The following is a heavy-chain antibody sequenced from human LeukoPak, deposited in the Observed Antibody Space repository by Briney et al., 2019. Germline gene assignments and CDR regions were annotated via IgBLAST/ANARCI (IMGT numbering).Heavy chain of an antibody. CDR2: IDPSDSYT. V-gene: IGHV5-10-1*01. CDR1: GYSFTSYW. CDR3: AYYGSGSYRAPFDP. D-gene: IGHD3-10*01. Sequence: GESLKISCKGSGYSFTSYWISWVRQMPGKGLEWMGRIDPSDSYTNYSPSFQGHVTISADKSISSAYLQWSSLKASDTAMYYCAYYGSGSYRAPFDPWGQGTLVTVSS. J-gene: IGHJ5*02.